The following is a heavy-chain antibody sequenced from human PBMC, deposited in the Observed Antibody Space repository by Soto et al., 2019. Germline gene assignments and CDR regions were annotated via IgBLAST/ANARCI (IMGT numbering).Heavy chain of an antibody. CDR1: GFIFSNYN. V-gene: IGHV3-21*01. CDR2: ISSGSRSI. D-gene: IGHD6-19*01. J-gene: IGHJ4*02. CDR3: ARLSGSYDFDY. Sequence: TGGSLRLSCAASGFIFSNYNMNWVRQAPGRGLEWVSSISSGSRSIRYADSVRGRFTMSRDNARTSLYLQMNTLRAEDTAVYFCARLSGSYDFDYWGQGTLVTVSS.